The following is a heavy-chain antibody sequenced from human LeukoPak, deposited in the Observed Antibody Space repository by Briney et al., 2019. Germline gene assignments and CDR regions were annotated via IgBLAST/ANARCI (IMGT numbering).Heavy chain of an antibody. CDR3: ARNWFDP. Sequence: QPGGSLRLSCAASGFTVSSDYMSWVRQAPGKGLEWVSVIYSGGSTYYADSVKGRFTISRDKSKNTVYLQMTSLRFVDTAMYYCARNWFDPWGQGTLVTVSS. J-gene: IGHJ5*02. V-gene: IGHV3-53*05. CDR2: IYSGGST. CDR1: GFTVSSDY.